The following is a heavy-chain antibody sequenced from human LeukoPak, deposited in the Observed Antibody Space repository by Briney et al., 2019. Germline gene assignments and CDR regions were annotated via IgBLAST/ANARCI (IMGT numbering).Heavy chain of an antibody. J-gene: IGHJ4*02. D-gene: IGHD2-2*01. CDR2: INAGNGNT. V-gene: IGHV1-3*01. Sequence: ASVKVSCKASGYTFTSYAMHWVRQAPGQRLEWMGWINAGNGNTKYSQKFQGRVTITRDTSASTAYMELSSLRSEDTAVYYCARVHCSSTSCYGYLRHRGQGTLVTVSS. CDR3: ARVHCSSTSCYGYLRH. CDR1: GYTFTSYA.